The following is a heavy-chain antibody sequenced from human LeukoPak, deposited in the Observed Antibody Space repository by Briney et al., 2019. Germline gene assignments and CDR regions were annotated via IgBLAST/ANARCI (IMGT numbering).Heavy chain of an antibody. CDR3: ARDRYYYDSSGYIRGFDY. CDR2: IVNDGSTT. J-gene: IGHJ4*02. CDR1: GFTLSNYW. Sequence: GGSLRLSCAASGFTLSNYWMHWVRQAPGQGLVWVSRIVNDGSTTYADSVKGRFTISRDNAKNSLYLQMNSLRAEDTAVYYCARDRYYYDSSGYIRGFDYWGQGTLVTVSS. D-gene: IGHD3-22*01. V-gene: IGHV3-74*01.